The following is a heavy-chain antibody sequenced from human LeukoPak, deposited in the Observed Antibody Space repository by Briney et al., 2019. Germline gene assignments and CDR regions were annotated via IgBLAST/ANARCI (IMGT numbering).Heavy chain of an antibody. Sequence: PSETLSLTCTVSGGSVSSGNYYWSWIRQPPGKGLEWIGFIYYSGSTNYNPSLKSRVTISVNTSKNQFSLKLSSVTAADTAVYYCARDPSGYFNYWGQGTLATVSS. CDR1: GGSVSSGNYY. CDR3: ARDPSGYFNY. V-gene: IGHV4-61*01. CDR2: IYYSGST. J-gene: IGHJ4*02. D-gene: IGHD3-22*01.